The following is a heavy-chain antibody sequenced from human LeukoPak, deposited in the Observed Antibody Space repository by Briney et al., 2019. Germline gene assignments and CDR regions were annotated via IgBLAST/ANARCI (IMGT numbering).Heavy chain of an antibody. J-gene: IGHJ5*02. Sequence: SETLSLTCAVYGGSFSGYYWSWLRQPPGRGLEWIGEINHSGSTNYNPSLKSRVTISVDTSKNQFSLTLSSVTAADTAVYYCARQVRRITMVRGGFDPWGQGTLVTVSS. CDR3: ARQVRRITMVRGGFDP. D-gene: IGHD3-10*01. CDR1: GGSFSGYY. CDR2: INHSGST. V-gene: IGHV4-34*01.